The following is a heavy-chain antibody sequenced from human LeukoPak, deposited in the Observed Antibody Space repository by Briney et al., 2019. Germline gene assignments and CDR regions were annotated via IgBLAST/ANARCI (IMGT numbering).Heavy chain of an antibody. CDR3: AKDRSSSSLDY. CDR1: GFTFSSYG. J-gene: IGHJ4*02. D-gene: IGHD6-6*01. Sequence: GGSLRLSCAASGFTFSSYGMHWVRQAPGKGLEWVAVISYDGSNKYYADSVKGRFTISRDNSKNTQYLQMNSLRAEDTAVYYCAKDRSSSSLDYWGQGTLVTVSS. V-gene: IGHV3-30*18. CDR2: ISYDGSNK.